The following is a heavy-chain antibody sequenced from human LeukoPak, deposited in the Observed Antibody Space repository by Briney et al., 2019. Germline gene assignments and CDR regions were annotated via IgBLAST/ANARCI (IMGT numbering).Heavy chain of an antibody. J-gene: IGHJ4*02. D-gene: IGHD6-19*01. Sequence: GGSLRLSCAASGFTFSSYSMNWVRQAPGKGLEWVSYISSSSRTIYYADSVKGRFTISRENAKNSLYLQMNSLRDEDTAVYYCARDLRAGSSGWYLGYWGQGTLVTVSS. CDR3: ARDLRAGSSGWYLGY. V-gene: IGHV3-48*02. CDR1: GFTFSSYS. CDR2: ISSSSRTI.